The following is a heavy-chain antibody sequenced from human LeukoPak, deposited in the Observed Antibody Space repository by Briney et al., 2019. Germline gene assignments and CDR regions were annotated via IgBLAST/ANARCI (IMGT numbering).Heavy chain of an antibody. Sequence: GGSLRLSCAASGFTFSDYYMSWIRQAPGKGLEWVSYISSSGSTIYYADSVKGRFTISRDNAKNSLYLQMNSLRAEDTAVYYCARRVWLQSVPLDYWGQGTLVTVSS. J-gene: IGHJ4*02. CDR3: ARRVWLQSVPLDY. D-gene: IGHD5-24*01. V-gene: IGHV3-11*01. CDR2: ISSSGSTI. CDR1: GFTFSDYY.